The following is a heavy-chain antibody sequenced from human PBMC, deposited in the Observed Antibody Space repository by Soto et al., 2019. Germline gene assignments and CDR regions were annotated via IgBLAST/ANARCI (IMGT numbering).Heavy chain of an antibody. Sequence: GGSLRLSCAASGFTFSSYSMNWVRQAPGKGLEWVSYISSSSSTIYYADSVKGRFTISRDNAKNSLYLQMNSLRDEDTAVYYCARDAEGGNPMGDYYYYYGMDVWGQGTTVTVSS. V-gene: IGHV3-48*02. J-gene: IGHJ6*02. CDR2: ISSSSSTI. CDR1: GFTFSSYS. D-gene: IGHD3-16*01. CDR3: ARDAEGGNPMGDYYYYYGMDV.